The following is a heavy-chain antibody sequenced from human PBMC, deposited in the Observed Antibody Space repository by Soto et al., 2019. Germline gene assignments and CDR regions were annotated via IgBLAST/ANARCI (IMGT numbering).Heavy chain of an antibody. D-gene: IGHD3-16*02. CDR1: GYTFTSYA. J-gene: IGHJ4*02. Sequence: QVQLVQSGAEVKKPGASVKVSCKASGYTFTSYAMHWVRQAPGQKLEWMGWINAGNGNTKYSQKFQGRVTITRDTSASTAYMELSSLRSEDTAVYYCAREGELSFFFDYWGQGTLVTVSS. V-gene: IGHV1-3*01. CDR2: INAGNGNT. CDR3: AREGELSFFFDY.